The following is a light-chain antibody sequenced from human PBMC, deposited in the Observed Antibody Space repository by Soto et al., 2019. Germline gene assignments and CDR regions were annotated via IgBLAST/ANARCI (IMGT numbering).Light chain of an antibody. J-gene: IGLJ2*01. CDR2: DVN. CDR1: SSDVGGYNY. CDR3: CSYAGSPYVV. V-gene: IGLV2-11*01. Sequence: QSVLTQPRSVSGSPGQSVTISCTGTSSDVGGYNYVSWYQQHPGKAPKLMIYDVNKRPSRVPDRFSGSKSGNTASLTISGLQAEDEADYYCCSYAGSPYVVFGGGTKLTVL.